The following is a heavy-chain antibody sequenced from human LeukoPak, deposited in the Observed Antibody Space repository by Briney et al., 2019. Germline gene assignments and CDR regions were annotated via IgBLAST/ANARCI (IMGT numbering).Heavy chain of an antibody. J-gene: IGHJ4*02. D-gene: IGHD3-10*01. CDR1: GASISNGFYY. Sequence: KTSETLSLTCTVSGASISNGFYYWGWIRQPPGTGLEWIGHIRYSGSTYHNPSLKSRVTISVDTSKNQFSLKLSSVTAADTAVYYCARRSLLWFGEFLDYFDYWGQGTLVTVSS. CDR2: IRYSGST. CDR3: ARRSLLWFGEFLDYFDY. V-gene: IGHV4-39*07.